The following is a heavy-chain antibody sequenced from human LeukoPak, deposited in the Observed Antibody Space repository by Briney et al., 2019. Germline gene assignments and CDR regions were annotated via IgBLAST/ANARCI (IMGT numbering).Heavy chain of an antibody. V-gene: IGHV6-1*01. J-gene: IGHJ4*02. D-gene: IGHD1-26*01. CDR1: GDSVSSNLVT. Sequence: SQALSLTCAISGDSVSSNLVTWNWIRQSPSRGLEWLGRTYYRSKWSNDFAVSVKSRITINPDTSKNQFSLQLNSVTPEDTAVYYCARVLSGIFYDWGQGTLVTVSS. CDR2: TYYRSKWSN. CDR3: ARVLSGIFYD.